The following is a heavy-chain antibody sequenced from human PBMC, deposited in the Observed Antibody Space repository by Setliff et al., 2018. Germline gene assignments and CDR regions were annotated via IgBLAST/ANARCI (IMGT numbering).Heavy chain of an antibody. V-gene: IGHV1-3*01. CDR3: ARLGYCSSTSCWPYYYYGMDV. J-gene: IGHJ6*02. CDR2: INAGNGNT. D-gene: IGHD2-2*01. CDR1: GYTFTSYA. Sequence: ASVKVSCKASGYTFTSYAMHWVRQAPGQRLEWMGWINAGNGNTKYSQKFQGRVTNTRDTSASTAYMELSSLRSEATAVYYCARLGYCSSTSCWPYYYYGMDVWGQGTTVTVSS.